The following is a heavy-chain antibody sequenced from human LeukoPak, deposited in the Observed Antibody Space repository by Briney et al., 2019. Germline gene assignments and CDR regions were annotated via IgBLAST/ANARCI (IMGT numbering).Heavy chain of an antibody. V-gene: IGHV3-30-3*01. CDR2: ISYDGSNK. D-gene: IGHD1-26*01. CDR1: GITFSSYA. Sequence: GGSLRLSCAASGITFSSYAMHWVRQAPGKGLEWVAVISYDGSNKYYADSVKGRFTISRDNSKNTLYLQMNSLRAEDTAVYYCASVGAPPLDYWGQGTLVAVSS. J-gene: IGHJ4*02. CDR3: ASVGAPPLDY.